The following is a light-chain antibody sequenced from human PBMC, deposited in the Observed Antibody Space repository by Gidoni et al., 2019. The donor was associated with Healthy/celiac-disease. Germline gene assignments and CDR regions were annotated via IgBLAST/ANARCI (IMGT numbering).Light chain of an antibody. V-gene: IGLV1-44*01. J-gene: IGLJ1*01. CDR3: AAWDDSLNGNV. Sequence: QSVLTQPPSASGTPGQRVTISCSGSSSNIGSNTVNLYQQLPGTAPKLLIYSNNQRPSGFPDRFSGSKSGTSASLAISGLQSEDEADYYCAAWDDSLNGNVFGTGTKVTVL. CDR2: SNN. CDR1: SSNIGSNT.